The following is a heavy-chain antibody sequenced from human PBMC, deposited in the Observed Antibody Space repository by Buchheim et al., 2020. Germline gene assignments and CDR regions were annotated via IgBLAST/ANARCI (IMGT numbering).Heavy chain of an antibody. CDR1: GGSISSSY. CDR2: IYYRGST. CDR3: ARGRYSSSWYALGWFDP. Sequence: QVQLQESGPGLVKPSETLSLTCTVSGGSISSSYWSWIRQPPGKGLEWIGYIYYRGSTNYNPSLKSRVTISVDTSKNQFSLKLSSVTAADTAVYYCARGRYSSSWYALGWFDPWGQGTL. J-gene: IGHJ5*02. V-gene: IGHV4-59*08. D-gene: IGHD6-13*01.